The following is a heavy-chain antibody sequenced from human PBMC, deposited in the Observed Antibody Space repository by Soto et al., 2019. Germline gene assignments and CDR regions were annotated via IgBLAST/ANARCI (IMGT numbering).Heavy chain of an antibody. CDR3: ARGRACIGARPEHWIDP. Sequence: QTLSLTCAISGDSVSTNSAAWNWIRQSPSRGLEWLGRTYFSSKWYYDYAVSVKSRININVDTSKNQISLHLNSVTTEDTAVYYCARGRACIGARPEHWIDPWGQGPKVTVS. J-gene: IGHJ5*02. CDR2: TYFSSKWYY. CDR1: GDSVSTNSAA. D-gene: IGHD6-6*01. V-gene: IGHV6-1*01.